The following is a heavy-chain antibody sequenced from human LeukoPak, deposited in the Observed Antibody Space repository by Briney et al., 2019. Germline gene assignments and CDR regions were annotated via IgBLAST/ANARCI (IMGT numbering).Heavy chain of an antibody. CDR2: INSDGSST. CDR3: ARKSYRYGSWFDP. D-gene: IGHD5-18*01. V-gene: IGHV3-74*01. Sequence: PGGSLRLSCAASGFTFSSYWMHWVRQAPGKGLVWVSRINSDGSSTSYADSVKGRFTISRDNAKNSLSLQMNSLRAEDTAVYYCARKSYRYGSWFDPWGQGTLVTVSS. CDR1: GFTFSSYW. J-gene: IGHJ5*02.